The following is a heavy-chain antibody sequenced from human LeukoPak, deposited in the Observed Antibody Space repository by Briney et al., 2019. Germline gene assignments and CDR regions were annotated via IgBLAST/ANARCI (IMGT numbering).Heavy chain of an antibody. CDR3: ARDRYCTTTRCSDY. CDR1: GFTLSNYW. J-gene: IGHJ4*02. V-gene: IGHV3-74*03. CDR2: ISTDGSST. Sequence: LPGGSLRLSCAASGFTLSNYWMHWVRQAPGKGLVWVSRISTDGSSTTYADSVKGRFTISRDNAKNTLYLEMNSLRAEDTAVYYCARDRYCTTTRCSDYWGQGTLVTVSS. D-gene: IGHD2-2*01.